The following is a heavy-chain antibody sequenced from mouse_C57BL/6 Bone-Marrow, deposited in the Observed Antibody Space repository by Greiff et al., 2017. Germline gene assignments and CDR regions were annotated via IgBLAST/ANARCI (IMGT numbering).Heavy chain of an antibody. D-gene: IGHD1-1*01. V-gene: IGHV14-4*01. CDR1: GFNIKDDY. Sequence: VHVKQSGAELVRPGASVKLSCTASGFNIKDDYMHWVKQRPEQGLEWIGWFDPENGDTEYASKFQGKATITADTSSNTAYLQLSSLTSEDTAVYYCTGVLLRYWFAYWGQGTLVTVSA. CDR2: FDPENGDT. CDR3: TGVLLRYWFAY. J-gene: IGHJ3*01.